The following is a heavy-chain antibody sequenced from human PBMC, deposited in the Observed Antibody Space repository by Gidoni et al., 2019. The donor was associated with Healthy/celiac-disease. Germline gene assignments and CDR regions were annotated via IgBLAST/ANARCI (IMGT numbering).Heavy chain of an antibody. V-gene: IGHV1-69*01. CDR2: IIPIFGTA. CDR1: GGTFSSYA. CDR3: ARQGGITFGGVHGSWFDP. D-gene: IGHD3-16*01. J-gene: IGHJ5*02. Sequence: QVQLGQSGAEVKKPGSSVKVSCKASGGTFSSYAISWVRQAPGQGLEWMGGIIPIFGTANYAQKFQGRVTITADESTSTAYMELSSLRSEDTAVYYCARQGGITFGGVHGSWFDPWGQGTLVTVSS.